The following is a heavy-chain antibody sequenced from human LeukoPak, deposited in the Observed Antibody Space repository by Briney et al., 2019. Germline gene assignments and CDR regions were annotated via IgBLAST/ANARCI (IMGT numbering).Heavy chain of an antibody. Sequence: SVKVSCKASAGTFGSDIINWVRQAPGQGLEWMGRIIPRVDITNYAQKFQDRVTITADRSTSTVYMELSTLRSDDTAVYYCATARMHGYWGQGTQVTVSS. CDR1: AGTFGSDI. V-gene: IGHV1-69*02. CDR2: IIPRVDIT. D-gene: IGHD5-24*01. CDR3: ATARMHGY. J-gene: IGHJ4*02.